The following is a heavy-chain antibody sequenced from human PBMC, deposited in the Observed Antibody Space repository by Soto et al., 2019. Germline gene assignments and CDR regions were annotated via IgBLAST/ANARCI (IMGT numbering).Heavy chain of an antibody. Sequence: QVQLVQSGGGVVQPGRSLRLSCAASGFDFNTYGLHWVRQAPGKGLEWVAGISFDGGNQYYADSVKGRFTISRDKYNNTLILPMNRLGAEDTATYYCAKDSSITATGSGGWLDHGGQGTLV. D-gene: IGHD2-8*02. CDR2: ISFDGGNQ. J-gene: IGHJ5*02. V-gene: IGHV3-33*03. CDR1: GFDFNTYG. CDR3: AKDSSITATGSGGWLDH.